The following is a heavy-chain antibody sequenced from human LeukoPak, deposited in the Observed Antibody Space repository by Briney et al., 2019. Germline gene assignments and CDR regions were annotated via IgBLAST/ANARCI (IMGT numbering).Heavy chain of an antibody. V-gene: IGHV1-24*01. CDR2: FDPEDGET. D-gene: IGHD6-19*01. CDR3: ATDWPVIAVAGTDY. J-gene: IGHJ4*02. Sequence: ASVKVSCKVSGYTLTELSMHWVRQAPGKGLEWMGGFDPEDGETIYAQKFQGRVTMTEDTSTDTAYMEPSSLRSEDTAVYYCATDWPVIAVAGTDYWGQGTLVTVSS. CDR1: GYTLTELS.